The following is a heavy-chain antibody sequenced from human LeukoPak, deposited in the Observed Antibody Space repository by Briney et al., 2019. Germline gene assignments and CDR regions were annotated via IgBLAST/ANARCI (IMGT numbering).Heavy chain of an antibody. CDR2: IYNDGST. Sequence: GGSLRLSCAVSGFTVSSNYMSWVRQAPGKGLEWVSLIYNDGSTCYADSVKGRFTISRDNSKNTVYLQMNSLRAEDTAVYYCAIHDYLAFWGQGALVTVSS. CDR3: AIHDYLAF. J-gene: IGHJ4*02. CDR1: GFTVSSNY. V-gene: IGHV3-53*01.